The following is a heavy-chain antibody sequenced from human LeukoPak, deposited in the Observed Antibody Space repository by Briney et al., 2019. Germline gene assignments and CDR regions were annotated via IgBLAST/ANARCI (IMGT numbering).Heavy chain of an antibody. CDR3: ARGRAYGDRPLYYFDY. J-gene: IGHJ4*02. D-gene: IGHD4-17*01. CDR2: IYYSGST. Sequence: SETLSLTCTVSGGSISSSSYYWGWIRQPPGKGLEWIGSIYYSGSTYYNPSLKSRVTISVDTSKNQFSLKLSSVTAADTAVYYCARGRAYGDRPLYYFDYWGQGTLVTVSS. CDR1: GGSISSSSYY. V-gene: IGHV4-39*07.